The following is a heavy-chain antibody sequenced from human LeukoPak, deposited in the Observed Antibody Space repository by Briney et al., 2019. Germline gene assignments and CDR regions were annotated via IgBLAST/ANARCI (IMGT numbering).Heavy chain of an antibody. Sequence: PGGSLRLSCAASGFTFSSYAMSWVRQAPGKGLEWVSAISGSGGSTYYADSVKGRFTISRDNSNNTLYLQMHSLRAEDTAVYYCAKDPHFGVVIIPHFDYWGQGTLVTVSS. CDR3: AKDPHFGVVIIPHFDY. J-gene: IGHJ4*02. V-gene: IGHV3-23*01. CDR2: ISGSGGST. CDR1: GFTFSSYA. D-gene: IGHD3-3*01.